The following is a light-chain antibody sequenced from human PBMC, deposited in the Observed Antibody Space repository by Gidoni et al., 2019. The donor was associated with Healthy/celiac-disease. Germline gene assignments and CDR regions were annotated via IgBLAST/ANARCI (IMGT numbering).Light chain of an antibody. J-gene: IGKJ2*01. CDR2: AAS. CDR1: QSISSY. CDR3: QQSYSTPRT. Sequence: DIQMTPSPSSLSTSVGDRVTITSRASQSISSYLNWYQQKPGKAPKLLIYAASSLQSGVPSRFSGSGSGTDFTLTISSLQPEDFATYYCQQSYSTPRTFGQGTKLEIK. V-gene: IGKV1-39*01.